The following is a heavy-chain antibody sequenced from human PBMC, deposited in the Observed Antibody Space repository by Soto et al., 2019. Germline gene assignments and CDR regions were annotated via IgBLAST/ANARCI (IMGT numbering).Heavy chain of an antibody. CDR2: ISWNSGSI. Sequence: EVQLVESGGGLVQPGRSLRLSCAASGFTFDDYAMHWVRQAPGKGLEWVSGISWNSGSIGYADSEKGRFTISRDNAKNSLYLQMNSLGAEDTALYYCAKGDIAVVVAAKEYYFDYWGQGTLVTVSS. V-gene: IGHV3-9*01. J-gene: IGHJ4*02. CDR3: AKGDIAVVVAAKEYYFDY. D-gene: IGHD2-15*01. CDR1: GFTFDDYA.